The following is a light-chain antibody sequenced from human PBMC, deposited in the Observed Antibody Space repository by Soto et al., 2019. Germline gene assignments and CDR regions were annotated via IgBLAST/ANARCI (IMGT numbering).Light chain of an antibody. CDR1: RRDVGGYNY. CDR3: SSYTISNTLPFV. J-gene: IGLJ1*01. V-gene: IGLV2-14*01. Sequence: QSVLTQPASVSGSPGQSITISCTGTRRDVGGYNYVSRYQQYPGKSPKLLIYEVTHRPSGVSNRFSGSKSGNTASLTISGLQAEDEADYYCSSYTISNTLPFVFGTGTKV. CDR2: EVT.